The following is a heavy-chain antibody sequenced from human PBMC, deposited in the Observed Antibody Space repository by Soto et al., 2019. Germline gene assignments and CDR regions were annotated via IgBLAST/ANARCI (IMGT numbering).Heavy chain of an antibody. V-gene: IGHV1-69*13. CDR2: IIPIFGTA. CDR1: GGTFSSYA. D-gene: IGHD6-13*01. J-gene: IGHJ4*02. CDR3: AGIAAAGTIGVDY. Sequence: ASVKVSCKASGGTFSSYAISWVRQAPGQGLEWMGGIIPIFGTANCAQKFQGRVTITADESTSTAYMELSSLRSEDTAVYYCAGIAAAGTIGVDYWGQGTLVTVSS.